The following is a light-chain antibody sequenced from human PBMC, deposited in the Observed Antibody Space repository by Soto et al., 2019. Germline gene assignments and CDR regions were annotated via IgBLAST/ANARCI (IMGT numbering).Light chain of an antibody. J-gene: IGLJ3*02. CDR1: SSDIGNYNY. CDR3: CSYTTSSTLWV. Sequence: QSALTQPASVSGSPGQSITISCTGTSSDIGNYNYVSWYQHHPGKAPKLMIFAVTNRPSGVSYRFSGSKSGNTASLTISGLQAEDEADYYCCSYTTSSTLWVFGGGTQLTGL. CDR2: AVT. V-gene: IGLV2-14*01.